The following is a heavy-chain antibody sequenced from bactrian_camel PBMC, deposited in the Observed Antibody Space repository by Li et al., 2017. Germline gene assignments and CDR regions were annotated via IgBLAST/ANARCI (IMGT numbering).Heavy chain of an antibody. J-gene: IGHJ4*01. CDR3: AASRLRRDEYKY. V-gene: IGHV3S55*01. CDR1: GAHYSSYC. D-gene: IGHD6*01. Sequence: QVQLVESGGGSVQAGETLTLSCVNSGAHYSSYCVGWFRQTPGKEREAVARICDCGCTLYADSVKGRFTISQDNAKNTVYLQMNDLKLEDTAMYYCAASRLRRDEYKYWGQGTQVTVS. CDR2: ICDCGCT.